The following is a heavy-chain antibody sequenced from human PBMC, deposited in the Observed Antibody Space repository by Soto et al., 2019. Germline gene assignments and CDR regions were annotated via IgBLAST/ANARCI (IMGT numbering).Heavy chain of an antibody. Sequence: QVQLVQSGGEVKKPGASVKVSCKASGYTFINYGISWVRQAPGQGLEWMGWISGHNGKTNYAQKFQGRVTMTTDKSTSTAFMELRSLRSDDTAVYYCARDSYPPAYFFDYWGQGTLVSVSS. CDR1: GYTFINYG. V-gene: IGHV1-18*04. J-gene: IGHJ4*02. CDR3: ARDSYPPAYFFDY. D-gene: IGHD2-2*01. CDR2: ISGHNGKT.